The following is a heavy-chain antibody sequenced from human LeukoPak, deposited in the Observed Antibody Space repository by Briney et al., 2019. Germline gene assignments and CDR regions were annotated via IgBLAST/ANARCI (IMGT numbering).Heavy chain of an antibody. CDR3: ARITMVRGVIYRYNWFDP. CDR2: IYHSGST. D-gene: IGHD3-10*01. CDR1: GGSISSGGYS. V-gene: IGHV4-30-2*01. Sequence: PSQTLSLTCAVSGGSISSGGYSWSWIRQPPGKGLEWIGYIYHSGSTYYNPSLKSRVTISVDRSKNQFSLKLSSVTAADTAVYYCARITMVRGVIYRYNWFDPWGQGTLVTVSS. J-gene: IGHJ5*02.